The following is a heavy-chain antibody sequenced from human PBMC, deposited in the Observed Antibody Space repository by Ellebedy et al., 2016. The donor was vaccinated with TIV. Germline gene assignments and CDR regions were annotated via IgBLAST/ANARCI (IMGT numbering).Heavy chain of an antibody. CDR1: GYSFTSYW. D-gene: IGHD5-24*01. V-gene: IGHV5-51*01. CDR3: ARRRDGYNSLFDY. CDR2: IYPGDSDT. J-gene: IGHJ4*02. Sequence: GGSLRLSCKGSGYSFTSYWIGWVRQMPGKGLEWMGIIYPGDSDTRYSPPFQGQVTISADKSISTAYLQWSSLKASDTAMYYCARRRDGYNSLFDYWGQGTLVTVSS.